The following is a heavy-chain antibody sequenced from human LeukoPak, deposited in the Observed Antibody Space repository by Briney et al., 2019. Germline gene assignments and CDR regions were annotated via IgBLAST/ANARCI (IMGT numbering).Heavy chain of an antibody. CDR2: INTSGST. Sequence: SETLSLTCAVYGGSFSGYYWSWIRQPPGKGLEWIGRINTSGSTNYNPSLKSRVTISVDTSKNQFSLKLSSVTAADTAVYYCARDTGYYDSSGYLNWFDPWGQGTLVTVSS. CDR1: GGSFSGYY. J-gene: IGHJ5*02. V-gene: IGHV4-59*10. D-gene: IGHD3-22*01. CDR3: ARDTGYYDSSGYLNWFDP.